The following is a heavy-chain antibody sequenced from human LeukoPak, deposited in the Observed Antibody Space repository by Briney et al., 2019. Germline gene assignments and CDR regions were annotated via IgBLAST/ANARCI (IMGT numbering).Heavy chain of an antibody. V-gene: IGHV4-59*11. CDR3: ARGGYSYGFFNFDY. CDR2: IYNSGST. CDR1: GGSISSHY. J-gene: IGHJ4*02. Sequence: ASETLSLTRTVSGGSISSHYWSWIRQPPGKGLEWIGYIYNSGSTNYNPSLKSRVTISVDTSKNQFSLKLSSVTAADTAVYYCARGGYSYGFFNFDYWGQGTLVTVSS. D-gene: IGHD5-18*01.